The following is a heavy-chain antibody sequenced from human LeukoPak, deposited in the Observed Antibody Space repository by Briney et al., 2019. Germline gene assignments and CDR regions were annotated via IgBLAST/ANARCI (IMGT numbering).Heavy chain of an antibody. CDR2: LSPTGEGT. J-gene: IGHJ4*02. V-gene: IGHV3-23*01. CDR3: ARDAGGAWPFDY. CDR1: GFSFSNTG. Sequence: GGSLRLSCAASGFSFSNTGMTWVRQPRGGGLEWVSTLSPTGEGTHYADSVKGRFTISRDNSKNTLSLEMNSLRADDTATYFCARDAGGAWPFDYWGQGTRVIVSS. D-gene: IGHD4-17*01.